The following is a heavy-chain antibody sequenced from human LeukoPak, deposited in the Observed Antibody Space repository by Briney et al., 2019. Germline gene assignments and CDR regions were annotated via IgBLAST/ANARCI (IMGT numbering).Heavy chain of an antibody. V-gene: IGHV3-23*01. CDR1: GFTFSSYA. J-gene: IGHJ6*03. CDR2: ISGSGGST. CDR3: AKHVPAIFGAHYYYMDV. Sequence: PGGSLRLYCAASGFTFSSYAMSWVRQALGKGLEWVSAISGSGGSTYYADSVKGRFTISRDNSKNTLYLQMNSLRAEDTAVYYCAKHVPAIFGAHYYYMDVWGKGTTVTVSS. D-gene: IGHD3-3*01.